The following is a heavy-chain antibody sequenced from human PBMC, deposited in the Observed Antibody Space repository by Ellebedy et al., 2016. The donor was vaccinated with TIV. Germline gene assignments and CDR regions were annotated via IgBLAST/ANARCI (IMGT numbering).Heavy chain of an antibody. D-gene: IGHD6-19*01. Sequence: ASVKVSCKASGGTFSSYAISWVRQMPGKGLEWMGRIDPSDSYTNYSPSFQGHVTISADKSISTAYLQWSSLKASDTAMYYCARLDIAVAGGYFDLWGRGTLVTVSS. V-gene: IGHV5-10-1*01. CDR1: GGTFSSYA. CDR3: ARLDIAVAGGYFDL. J-gene: IGHJ2*01. CDR2: IDPSDSYT.